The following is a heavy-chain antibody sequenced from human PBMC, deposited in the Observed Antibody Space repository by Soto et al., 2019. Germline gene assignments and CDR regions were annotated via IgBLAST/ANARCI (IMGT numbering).Heavy chain of an antibody. Sequence: QVLLEQSGAEVKKPGSSVKVSCKASGCTFSSYPINWVRQAPGQGLEWMGGIIPMYGTANYAQKSQGRVTITADESKRTVYMELSSRRSEDKAVYYCARVASGSGECGMDFWGQGTTVTVSS. V-gene: IGHV1-69*01. CDR3: ARVASGSGECGMDF. D-gene: IGHD3-10*01. CDR2: IIPMYGTA. CDR1: GCTFSSYP. J-gene: IGHJ6*01.